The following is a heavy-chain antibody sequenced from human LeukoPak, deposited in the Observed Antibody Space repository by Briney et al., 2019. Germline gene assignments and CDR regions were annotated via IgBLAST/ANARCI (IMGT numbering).Heavy chain of an antibody. CDR2: TYYRSKWYN. Sequence: SQTLSLTCAISGDSVSSNSAAWNWIRQSPSRGLEWLGRTYYRSKWYNDYAVSVKSRITINPDTSKDQFSLNLSSVTAADTAIYYCARAEMSSGSFIDWGQGTLVTVSS. CDR3: ARAEMSSGSFID. D-gene: IGHD3-10*01. J-gene: IGHJ4*02. CDR1: GDSVSSNSAA. V-gene: IGHV6-1*01.